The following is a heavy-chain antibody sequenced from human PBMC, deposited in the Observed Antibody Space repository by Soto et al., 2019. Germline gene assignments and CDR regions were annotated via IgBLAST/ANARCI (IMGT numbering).Heavy chain of an antibody. Sequence: GASVKVSCKASGYTFTSYGINWVRQAPGQGLEWMGWISTYNGNTNYAQKLQGRVTMTTDTSTSTVYMELSSLRSDDTALYYCARDIMSRFRPISDSRDFDYWGQGTLVTVSS. CDR3: ARDIMSRFRPISDSRDFDY. CDR1: GYTFTSYG. D-gene: IGHD3-16*01. V-gene: IGHV1-18*01. J-gene: IGHJ4*02. CDR2: ISTYNGNT.